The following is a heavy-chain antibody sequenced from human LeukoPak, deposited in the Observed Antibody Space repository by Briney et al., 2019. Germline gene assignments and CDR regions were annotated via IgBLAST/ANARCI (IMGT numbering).Heavy chain of an antibody. D-gene: IGHD3-3*01. CDR2: IYYSGST. J-gene: IGHJ4*02. Sequence: SETLSLTCTVSGGSISSYNWGWIRQPPGKGLEWIGYIYYSGSTNYNPSLKSRVTISVDTSKNQFSLKLSSVTAADTAVYYCARDLGVYHFGFDYWGQGTLVTVYS. V-gene: IGHV4-59*01. CDR3: ARDLGVYHFGFDY. CDR1: GGSISSYN.